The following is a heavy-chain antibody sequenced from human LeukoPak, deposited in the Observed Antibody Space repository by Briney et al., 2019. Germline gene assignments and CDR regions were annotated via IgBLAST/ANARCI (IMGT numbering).Heavy chain of an antibody. D-gene: IGHD2-2*01. V-gene: IGHV3-74*01. Sequence: GGSLRLSCAASGFTFSSYWMHWVRQAPGKGLVWVSSIKSDGSSTSYADSVKGRLTISRDNARNTLYLQMNSLRTEDTAVYYCATTTRSSSWDYWGQGTLVTVSS. CDR1: GFTFSSYW. CDR2: IKSDGSST. J-gene: IGHJ4*02. CDR3: ATTTRSSSWDY.